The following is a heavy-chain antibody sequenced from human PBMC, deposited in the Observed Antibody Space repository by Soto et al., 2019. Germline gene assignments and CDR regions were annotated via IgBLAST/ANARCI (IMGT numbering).Heavy chain of an antibody. Sequence: GGSLRLSCAASGFTFSSYGMHWVRQAPGKGLEWVAVIWYDGSNKYYADYVKGRFTISRDNSKNTLYLQMNSLRAEDTAVYFCARFSSSWYGRIDYWGQGTLVTVSS. J-gene: IGHJ4*02. D-gene: IGHD6-13*01. CDR1: GFTFSSYG. V-gene: IGHV3-33*01. CDR3: ARFSSSWYGRIDY. CDR2: IWYDGSNK.